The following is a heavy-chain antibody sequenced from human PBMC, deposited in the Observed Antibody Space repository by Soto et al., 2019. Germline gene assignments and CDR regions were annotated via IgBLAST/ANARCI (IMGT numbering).Heavy chain of an antibody. D-gene: IGHD1-20*01. CDR3: FASGNNEDNSYYGMDV. V-gene: IGHV3-23*01. CDR1: GFTFSSYA. CDR2: ISGSGGST. Sequence: GGSLRLSCAASGFTFSSYAMSWVRQAPGKGLEWVSAISGSGGSTYYADSVKGRFTISRDNSKNTLYLQMNSLRAEDTAAYYCFASGNNEDNSYYGMDVWGQGTKVTVSS. J-gene: IGHJ6*02.